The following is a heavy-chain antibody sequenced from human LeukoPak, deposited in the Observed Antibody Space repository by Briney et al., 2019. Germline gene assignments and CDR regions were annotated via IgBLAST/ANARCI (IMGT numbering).Heavy chain of an antibody. CDR2: IYNSGST. J-gene: IGHJ5*02. CDR3: ARSSSSWYTGWFDP. V-gene: IGHV4-39*01. D-gene: IGHD6-13*01. CDR1: GGSISSSSYY. Sequence: SETLSLTCTVSGGSISSSSYYWGWIRQPPGKGLEWIGSIYNSGSTYYNPSLKSRVTISVDMSKNQFSLKLISVTAADTAVYYCARSSSSWYTGWFDPWGQGTLVTASS.